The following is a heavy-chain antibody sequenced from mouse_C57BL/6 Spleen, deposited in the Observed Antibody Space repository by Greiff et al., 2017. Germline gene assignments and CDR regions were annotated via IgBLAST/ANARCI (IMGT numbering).Heavy chain of an antibody. Sequence: EVTLQESGGGLVKPGGSLKLSCAASGFTFSDYGMHWVRQAPEKGLEWVAYISSGSSTIYYADTVKGRFTISRDNAKNTLFLQMTSLRSEDTAMYYCARQRDGYYVEDAMDYWGQGTSVTVSS. V-gene: IGHV5-17*01. D-gene: IGHD2-3*01. J-gene: IGHJ4*01. CDR1: GFTFSDYG. CDR2: ISSGSSTI. CDR3: ARQRDGYYVEDAMDY.